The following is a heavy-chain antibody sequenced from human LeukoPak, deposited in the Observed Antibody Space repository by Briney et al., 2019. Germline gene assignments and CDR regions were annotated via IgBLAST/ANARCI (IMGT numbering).Heavy chain of an antibody. CDR1: GFTFSSYS. D-gene: IGHD3-22*01. J-gene: IGHJ4*02. V-gene: IGHV3-21*01. Sequence: PGGSLRLSCAASGFTFSSYSMNWVRQAPGKGLEWVSSISSSSSYIYYADSVKGRFTISRDNAKNSLHLQMNSLRAEDTAVYYCAKNYYDSSGLFDYWGQGTLVIVSS. CDR3: AKNYYDSSGLFDY. CDR2: ISSSSSYI.